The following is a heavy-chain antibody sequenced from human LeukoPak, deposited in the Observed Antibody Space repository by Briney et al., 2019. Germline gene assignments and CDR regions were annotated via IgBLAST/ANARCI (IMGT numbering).Heavy chain of an antibody. V-gene: IGHV4-34*01. CDR2: INHSGST. D-gene: IGHD1-26*01. CDR3: ARASGYLGSYYFDY. J-gene: IGHJ4*02. CDR1: GGSFSGYY. Sequence: HSETLSLTCAVYGGSFSGYYWRWIRQPPVKGLAWIGEINHSGSTNYNPSLKSRVTISVDTSKNQFSLKLSSVTAADTAVYYCARASGYLGSYYFDYWGQGTLVTVSS.